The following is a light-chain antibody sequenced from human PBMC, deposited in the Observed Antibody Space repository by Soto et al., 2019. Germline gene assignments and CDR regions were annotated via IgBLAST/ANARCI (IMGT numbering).Light chain of an antibody. Sequence: QLVLTQPPSASGTPGQWVTISCSGTSSNIGTYTVNWYQQLPGTAPKLLIYTDYQRPSGVPDRFSGSKSGTSASLAINGLHSEDEADYYCASWDDNLNGGVFGGGTKLTVL. CDR1: SSNIGTYT. CDR2: TDY. CDR3: ASWDDNLNGGV. J-gene: IGLJ2*01. V-gene: IGLV1-44*01.